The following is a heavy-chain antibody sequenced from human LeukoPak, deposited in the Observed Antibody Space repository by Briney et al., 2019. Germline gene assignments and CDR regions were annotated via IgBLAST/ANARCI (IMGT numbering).Heavy chain of an antibody. V-gene: IGHV3-7*01. CDR2: INLDGSEK. J-gene: IGHJ4*02. Sequence: GGSLRLSCAVSGFTFSSYWMSWVRQAPGKGLEWVANINLDGSEKYYVDSVKGRFTISSDNAKNSLYLQVNSLRAEDTAVYYCARAERGTTVTTYWGQGTLVTVSS. CDR3: ARAERGTTVTTY. D-gene: IGHD4-17*01. CDR1: GFTFSSYW.